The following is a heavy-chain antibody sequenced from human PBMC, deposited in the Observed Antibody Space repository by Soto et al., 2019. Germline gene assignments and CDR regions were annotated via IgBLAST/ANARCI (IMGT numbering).Heavy chain of an antibody. CDR3: ARGTGFGELTYYYYGMDV. CDR1: GYTFTSYA. D-gene: IGHD3-10*01. V-gene: IGHV1-3*01. Sequence: ASVKVSCKASGYTFTSYAMHWVRQAPGQRLEWMGWINAGNGNTKYSQKFQGRVTITRDTSASTAYMEPSSLRSEDTAVYYCARGTGFGELTYYYYGMDVWGQGTTVTVSS. J-gene: IGHJ6*02. CDR2: INAGNGNT.